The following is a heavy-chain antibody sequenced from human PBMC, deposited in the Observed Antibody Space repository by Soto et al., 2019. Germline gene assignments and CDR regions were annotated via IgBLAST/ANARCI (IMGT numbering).Heavy chain of an antibody. Sequence: QVQLHESGPGLVKPSETLSLTCPISGDSINGYYWSWIRQPPGKALEWIGYIYFSGSTQYSPSLSSRVTMSIDTSKEEFSLRLASGTAADAAVYYCARCFGTPGLNISSWGQGTLVRVSS. J-gene: IGHJ5*02. CDR1: GDSINGYY. CDR2: IYFSGST. D-gene: IGHD1-1*01. CDR3: ARCFGTPGLNISS. V-gene: IGHV4-59*01.